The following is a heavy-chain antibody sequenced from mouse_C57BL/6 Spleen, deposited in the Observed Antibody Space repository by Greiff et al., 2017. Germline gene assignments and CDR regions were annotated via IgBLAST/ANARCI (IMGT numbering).Heavy chain of an antibody. CDR2: INPNYGTA. V-gene: IGHV1-39*01. Sequence: VQLQQSGPELVKPGASVKISCKASGYSFTDYNMHWVKQSNGKSLEWIGVINPNYGTASYNQKFKGKATLTVDQSTSTAYMQLNSLTSEDSAVYYCARSGSNYVGQYCDYWGQGTTLTVSS. J-gene: IGHJ2*01. CDR3: ARSGSNYVGQYCDY. CDR1: GYSFTDYN. D-gene: IGHD2-5*01.